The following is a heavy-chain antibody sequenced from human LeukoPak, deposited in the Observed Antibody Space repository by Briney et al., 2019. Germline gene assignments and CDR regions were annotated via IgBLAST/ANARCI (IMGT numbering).Heavy chain of an antibody. Sequence: GASVKVSCKASGFTFTGYYMHWVRQAPGQGLAWMGWINPNTGDTDYAQKFQGRVTMTRDTSISTAYMELSRLRSDDTAVYYCARDRGNYGDYYFDYWGQGTLVTVSS. CDR2: INPNTGDT. D-gene: IGHD4-17*01. CDR1: GFTFTGYY. J-gene: IGHJ4*02. V-gene: IGHV1-2*02. CDR3: ARDRGNYGDYYFDY.